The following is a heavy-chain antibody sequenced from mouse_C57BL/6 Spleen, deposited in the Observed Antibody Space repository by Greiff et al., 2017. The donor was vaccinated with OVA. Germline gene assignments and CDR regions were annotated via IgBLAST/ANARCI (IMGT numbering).Heavy chain of an antibody. J-gene: IGHJ4*01. Sequence: QVQLQQPGAELVKPGASVKLSCKASGYTFTSYWMQWVKQRPGQGLEWIGEIDPSDSYTNYNQKFKGKATLTVDTSSSTAYMQLSSLTSEDSAVDYCARLVVGMDYWGQGTSVTVSS. V-gene: IGHV1-50*01. CDR2: IDPSDSYT. CDR3: ARLVVGMDY. D-gene: IGHD3-3*01. CDR1: GYTFTSYW.